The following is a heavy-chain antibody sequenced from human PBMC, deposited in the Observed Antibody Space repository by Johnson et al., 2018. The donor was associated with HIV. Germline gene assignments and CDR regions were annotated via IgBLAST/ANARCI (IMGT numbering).Heavy chain of an antibody. CDR2: ISQVEMRN. J-gene: IGHJ3*02. Sequence: EVQLLESGGGLVQPGGSLRLSCAASGFTFSSYWMSWVRQAPGKGLEWVATISQVEMRNSYGTSGRAGFTISRDNAKNSLYLQMNSLRAEDTALYYCAKDTMIREEDAFDIWGQGTMVTVSS. CDR3: AKDTMIREEDAFDI. CDR1: GFTFSSYW. V-gene: IGHV3-7*03. D-gene: IGHD3-22*01.